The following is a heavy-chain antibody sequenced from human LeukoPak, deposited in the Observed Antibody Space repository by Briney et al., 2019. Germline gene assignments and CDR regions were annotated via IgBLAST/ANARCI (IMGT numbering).Heavy chain of an antibody. V-gene: IGHV4-39*01. CDR3: ARNKSLWWLRGVNWFDP. CDR2: IYYSGST. J-gene: IGHJ5*02. D-gene: IGHD5-12*01. Sequence: PSETLSLTCTVSGGSISSSSYYWGWIRQPPGKGLEWIGSIYYSGSTYYNPSLKSRVTISVDTSKNQFSLKLSSVTAADTAVYYCARNKSLWWLRGVNWFDPWGQGTLVTVSS. CDR1: GGSISSSSYY.